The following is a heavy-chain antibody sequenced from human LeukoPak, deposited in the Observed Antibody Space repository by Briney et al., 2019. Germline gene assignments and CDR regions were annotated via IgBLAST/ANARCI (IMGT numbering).Heavy chain of an antibody. J-gene: IGHJ4*02. CDR1: GYTFTSYY. Sequence: ASVKVSCKASGYTFTSYYMHWVRQAPGQGLEWMGWINPNSGGTNYAQKFQGWVTMTRDTSISIAYMELGRLRSDDTAVYYCAKGRRVGYYYDSSGYYPDYWGQGTLVTVSS. V-gene: IGHV1-2*04. CDR2: INPNSGGT. CDR3: AKGRRVGYYYDSSGYYPDY. D-gene: IGHD3-22*01.